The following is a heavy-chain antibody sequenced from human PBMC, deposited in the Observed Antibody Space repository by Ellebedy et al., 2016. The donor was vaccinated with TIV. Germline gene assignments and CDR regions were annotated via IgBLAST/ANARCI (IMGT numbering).Heavy chain of an antibody. CDR2: INPNSGGT. D-gene: IGHD5/OR15-5a*01. J-gene: IGHJ4*02. CDR3: TRDLTNIVSGDY. V-gene: IGHV1-2*02. CDR1: GGTFSMYI. Sequence: AASVKVSCKDSGGTFSMYIINWVRQAPGQGLEWMAWINPNSGGTNYAQKFQGRVTVTRDTSTSTAFLELSRLRSDDTAVYYCTRDLTNIVSGDYWGQGTLVTVSS.